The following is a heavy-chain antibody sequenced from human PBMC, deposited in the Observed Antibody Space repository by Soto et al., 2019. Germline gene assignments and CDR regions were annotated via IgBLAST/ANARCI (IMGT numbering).Heavy chain of an antibody. CDR1: GYTFTGYY. V-gene: IGHV1-2*02. D-gene: IGHD6-25*01. J-gene: IGHJ6*02. CDR2: INPNSGDT. Sequence: SVKGSLKAFGYTFTGYYVHWGRQATGQGLGLMGWINPNSGDTYLAQRFQGRVTMNRDTSIGTAYMELRGPTSDDTTEYYGAKGAAIMVGVPRVYLYNAMDVWGQGTTVTVYS. CDR3: AKGAAIMVGVPRVYLYNAMDV.